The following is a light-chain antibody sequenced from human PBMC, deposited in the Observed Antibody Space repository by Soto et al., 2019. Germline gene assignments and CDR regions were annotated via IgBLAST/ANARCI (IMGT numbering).Light chain of an antibody. CDR2: GAS. CDR1: QSVRSTY. Sequence: EIVLTPVAGVPSLYTREKDPIPCRGSQSVRSTYLAWYQQKPGQAPRLLIHGASSRATGIPDRFSGSGSGTDFTLTISRLEPEDFAVYYCQHCSSSLSITFGQGTRLEIK. V-gene: IGKV3-20*01. CDR3: QHCSSSLSIT. J-gene: IGKJ5*01.